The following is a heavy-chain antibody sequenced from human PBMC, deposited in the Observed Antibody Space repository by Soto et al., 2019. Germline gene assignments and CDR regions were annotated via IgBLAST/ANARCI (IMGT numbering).Heavy chain of an antibody. D-gene: IGHD5-18*01. CDR1: GGTFSSYA. CDR3: ARHVDTAMVTGRFDY. J-gene: IGHJ4*02. V-gene: IGHV1-69*12. CDR2: IIPIFGTA. Sequence: QVQLVQSGAEVKKPGSSVKVSCKASGGTFSSYAISWVRQAPGQGLEWMGGIIPIFGTANYAQKFQGRVTITAADTTSPAYMCLSSLRSAATAVYYCARHVDTAMVTGRFDYWGQGTLVTVSS.